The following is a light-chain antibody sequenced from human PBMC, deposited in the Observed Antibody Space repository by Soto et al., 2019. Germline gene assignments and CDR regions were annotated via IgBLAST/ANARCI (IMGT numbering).Light chain of an antibody. J-gene: IGKJ5*01. V-gene: IGKV3-11*01. CDR1: QSVSSY. CDR3: QQRSNWPLSIT. Sequence: EIVLTQSPATLSLSPGERATLSCRASQSVSSYLAWYQQKPGQAPRLLIYDASNRATGIPARFSGSGSGTDFTHPISSLEPEDFAVYDCQQRSNWPLSITFGQGTRLEIK. CDR2: DAS.